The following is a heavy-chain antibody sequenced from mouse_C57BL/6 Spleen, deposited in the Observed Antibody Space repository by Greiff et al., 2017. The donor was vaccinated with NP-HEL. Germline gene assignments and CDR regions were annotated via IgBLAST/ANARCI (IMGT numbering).Heavy chain of an antibody. V-gene: IGHV1-82*01. CDR1: GYAFSSSW. CDR2: IYPGDGDT. CDR3: AMGGYSNSFAY. D-gene: IGHD2-5*01. Sequence: QVQLQQSGPELVKPGASVKISCKASGYAFSSSWMNWVKQRPGKGLEWIGRIYPGDGDTNYNGKFKGKATLTADKSSSTAYMQLSSLTSEDSAVYFCAMGGYSNSFAYWGQGTLVTVSA. J-gene: IGHJ3*01.